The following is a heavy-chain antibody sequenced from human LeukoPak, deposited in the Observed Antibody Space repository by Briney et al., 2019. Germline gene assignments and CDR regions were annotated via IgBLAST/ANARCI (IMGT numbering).Heavy chain of an antibody. Sequence: GGSQTLSCALSGLSFSAYAMHWVRQAPEERLEYVSSINSNWGSTYYANSVRGRFTVSMDNSKNTLYLQIDSLRAEDMAVYFCAKSQWLAQEGFDYWGQGTLVTVSS. J-gene: IGHJ4*02. D-gene: IGHD6-19*01. V-gene: IGHV3-64*01. CDR1: GLSFSAYA. CDR3: AKSQWLAQEGFDY. CDR2: INSNWGST.